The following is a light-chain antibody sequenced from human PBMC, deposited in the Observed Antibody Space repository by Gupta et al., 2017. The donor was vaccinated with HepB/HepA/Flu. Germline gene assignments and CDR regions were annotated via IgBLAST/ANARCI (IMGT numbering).Light chain of an antibody. CDR2: KDS. CDR1: ALPKQY. CDR3: QSADSSGTFNWV. Sequence: SYELTQPPSVSVSPGQTARITCSGDALPKQYVYWYQQKPGRAPLLVIYKDSERPSGIPERFSGSSSGTTVTLTISGLQAEDEADYYCQSADSSGTFNWVFGGGTKLTVL. V-gene: IGLV3-25*03. J-gene: IGLJ3*02.